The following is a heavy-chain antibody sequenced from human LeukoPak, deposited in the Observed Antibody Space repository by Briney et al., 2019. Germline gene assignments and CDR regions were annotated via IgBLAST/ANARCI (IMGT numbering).Heavy chain of an antibody. CDR2: ISGSGGST. J-gene: IGHJ4*02. D-gene: IGHD3-22*01. CDR1: GFTFSSYA. V-gene: IGHV3-23*01. Sequence: SGGSLRLSCAASGFTFSSYAMSWVRQAPGKGLEWVSAISGSGGSTYYADSVKGRFTISRDNSKNTLYLQMNSLRAEDTAVYYCARHYYYDSSGPALDYWGQGTLVTVSS. CDR3: ARHYYYDSSGPALDY.